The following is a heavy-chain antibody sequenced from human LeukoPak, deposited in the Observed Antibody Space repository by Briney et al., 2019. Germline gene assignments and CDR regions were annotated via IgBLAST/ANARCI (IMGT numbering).Heavy chain of an antibody. CDR1: GDSIGSHY. J-gene: IGHJ3*02. V-gene: IGHV4-59*11. CDR2: IFYVGST. Sequence: SETLSLTCTVSGDSIGSHYWSWIRQPPGKGLEWIGYIFYVGSTNYNPSLKSRVTISVDTSKNQFSLKLNSVIAADTAVYYCARDYYDSRGEAFDIWGQGTMVTVSS. D-gene: IGHD3-22*01. CDR3: ARDYYDSRGEAFDI.